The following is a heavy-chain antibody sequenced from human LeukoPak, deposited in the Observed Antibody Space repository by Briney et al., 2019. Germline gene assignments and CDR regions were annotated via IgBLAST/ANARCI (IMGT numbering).Heavy chain of an antibody. CDR2: INAGNGNT. D-gene: IGHD1-26*01. J-gene: IGHJ4*02. CDR3: ARDGVGATPEFDY. Sequence: ASVKGSCKASGYTFTSYAMHWVRQAPGQRLEWMGWINAGNGNTKYSQKFQGRVTITRDTSASTAYMELSSLRSEDTAVYYCARDGVGATPEFDYWGQGTLVTVSS. CDR1: GYTFTSYA. V-gene: IGHV1-3*01.